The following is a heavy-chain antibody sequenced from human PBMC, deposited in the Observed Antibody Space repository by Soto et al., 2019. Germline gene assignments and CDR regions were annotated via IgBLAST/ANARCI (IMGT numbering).Heavy chain of an antibody. CDR1: GFTLSDHY. Sequence: EVQLVESGGGLVQPGGSLRLSCAASGFTLSDHYMDWVRQAPGKGLEWLGRTRNKANNYITEYATSVQGRFTISRDDSKKLVYLQVNSLKSEDTAVYDCGRGTSGSPDCWGQGTLVTVSS. CDR2: TRNKANNYIT. CDR3: GRGTSGSPDC. V-gene: IGHV3-72*01. J-gene: IGHJ4*02. D-gene: IGHD1-26*01.